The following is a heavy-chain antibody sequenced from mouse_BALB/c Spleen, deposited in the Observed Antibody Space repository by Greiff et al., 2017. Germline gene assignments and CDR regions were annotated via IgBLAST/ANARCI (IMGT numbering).Heavy chain of an antibody. Sequence: EVKLMESGGGLVQPGGSRKLSCAASGFTFSSFGMHWVRQAPEKGLEWVAYISSGSSTIYYADTVKGRFTISRDNPKNTLFLQMTSLRSEDTAMYYCARSGYDYFDYWGQGTTLTVSS. J-gene: IGHJ2*01. CDR3: ARSGYDYFDY. CDR1: GFTFSSFG. CDR2: ISSGSSTI. D-gene: IGHD2-3*01. V-gene: IGHV5-17*02.